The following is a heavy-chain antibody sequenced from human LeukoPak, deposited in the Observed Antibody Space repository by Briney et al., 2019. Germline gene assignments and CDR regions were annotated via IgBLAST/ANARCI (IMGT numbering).Heavy chain of an antibody. CDR2: IYSGGST. CDR1: GFTVSSNY. CDR3: ARDNIVLMVYAIVGVGGWYYGMDV. J-gene: IGHJ6*01. V-gene: IGHV3-53*01. Sequence: RGSLRLSCAASGFTVSSNYMSWVPQAPGKGLEWVSVIYSGGSTYYADSVKRRFTISRHKPKPPLYLQMNSLRAEDTAVYYCARDNIVLMVYAIVGVGGWYYGMDVWGEGTADPVSS. D-gene: IGHD2-8*01.